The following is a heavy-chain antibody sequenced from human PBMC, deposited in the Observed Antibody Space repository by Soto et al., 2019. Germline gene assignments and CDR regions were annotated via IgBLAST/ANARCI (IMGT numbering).Heavy chain of an antibody. D-gene: IGHD2-2*01. CDR3: ARQGECASTSCYGL. CDR1: DASISGSSHY. Sequence: QVQLQESGPGLVKPSETLSLTCTVSDASISGSSHYWGWIRQPPGKGLEWIANVFSDGTAYYSPSLISRVVVSVDTSRNQISLRLRSLTTADTALYYCARQGECASTSCYGLWGQGTLVTVSS. V-gene: IGHV4-39*01. J-gene: IGHJ4*02. CDR2: VFSDGTA.